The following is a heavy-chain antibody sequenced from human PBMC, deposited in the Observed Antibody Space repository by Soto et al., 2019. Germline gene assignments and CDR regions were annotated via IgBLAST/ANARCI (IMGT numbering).Heavy chain of an antibody. CDR1: GYTFTAQY. V-gene: IGHV1-2*02. D-gene: IGHD6-19*01. Sequence: QAQLVQSGAEVKKPGASVKVSCQASGYTFTAQYFHWVRKAPGEGLEWMGWINPTTGATRYAQKFQGRVTMTRDTSMSTAYLEVRSLRPDGTSVYYCAKGDSSWVSWFDPWGQGTLVTVSS. CDR2: INPTTGAT. J-gene: IGHJ5*02. CDR3: AKGDSSWVSWFDP.